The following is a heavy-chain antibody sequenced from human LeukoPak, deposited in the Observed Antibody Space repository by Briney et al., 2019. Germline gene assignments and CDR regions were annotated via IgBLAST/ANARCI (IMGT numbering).Heavy chain of an antibody. CDR2: ISGSGNSI. Sequence: GGSLRLSCAASGFSFSSYVRSWVRQAPGKGLEWVSSISGSGNSIHYADSVRGRFTISRDNSKNMLYLQMNSLRAEDTAVYYCTNPPGNYFFDYWGQGALVTVSS. CDR3: TNPPGNYFFDY. CDR1: GFSFSSYV. V-gene: IGHV3-23*01. J-gene: IGHJ4*02.